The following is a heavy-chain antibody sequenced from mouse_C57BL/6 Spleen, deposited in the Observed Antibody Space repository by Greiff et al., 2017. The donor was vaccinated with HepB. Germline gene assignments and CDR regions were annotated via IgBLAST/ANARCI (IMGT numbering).Heavy chain of an antibody. CDR3: ARDLYYSNYGFDY. Sequence: EVKLMESGPGLVKPSQSLSLTCSVTGYSITSGYYWNWIRQFPGNKLEWMGYISYDGSNNYNPSLKNRISITRDTSKNQFFLKLNSVTTEDTATYYCARDLYYSNYGFDYWGQGTTLTVSS. D-gene: IGHD2-5*01. J-gene: IGHJ2*01. V-gene: IGHV3-6*01. CDR2: ISYDGSN. CDR1: GYSITSGYY.